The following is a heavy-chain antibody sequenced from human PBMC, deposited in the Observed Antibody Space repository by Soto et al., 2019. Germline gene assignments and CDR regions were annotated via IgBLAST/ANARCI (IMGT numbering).Heavy chain of an antibody. D-gene: IGHD1-26*01. CDR1: GGSFISGSYY. V-gene: IGHV4-39*01. Sequence: QLQLQQSGPGLVKPSETLSLTCNVYGGSFISGSYYWGWIRQPPGQGLVWNGSIYYSGNTYYNPSLKSRGTISLSTSKHQFPLKLYSVTAADPAVYYCAGRPYIAGAIFAYLAQGTPVTVSP. CDR2: IYYSGNT. J-gene: IGHJ4*02. CDR3: AGRPYIAGAIFAY.